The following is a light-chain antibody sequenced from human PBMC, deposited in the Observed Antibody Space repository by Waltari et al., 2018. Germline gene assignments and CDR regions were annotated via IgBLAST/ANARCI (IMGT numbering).Light chain of an antibody. CDR1: QSLVHSDGNTY. CDR3: MQGTHWPLT. V-gene: IGKV2-30*02. J-gene: IGKJ4*01. Sequence: DVVMTQSPLSLPVTLGQPASTSCKTRQSLVHSDGNTYLAWFQQRPGQSPRRLIYKVSNRESGVPDRFSASGSGTDFTLKISRVEAEDVGVYYCMQGTHWPLTFGGGTKVEIK. CDR2: KVS.